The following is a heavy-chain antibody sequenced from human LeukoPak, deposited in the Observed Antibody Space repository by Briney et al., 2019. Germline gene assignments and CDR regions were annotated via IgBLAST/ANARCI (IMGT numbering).Heavy chain of an antibody. D-gene: IGHD3-3*01. V-gene: IGHV3-74*01. CDR2: INSDGSST. CDR1: GFTFGSYW. Sequence: GGSLRLSCAASGFTFGSYWMHWVRQAPGKGLVWVSRINSDGSSTSYADSVKGRFTISRDNAKNTLYLQMNSLRAEDTAVYYCARDNRITIFGVVTENWFDPWGQGTLVTVSS. CDR3: ARDNRITIFGVVTENWFDP. J-gene: IGHJ5*02.